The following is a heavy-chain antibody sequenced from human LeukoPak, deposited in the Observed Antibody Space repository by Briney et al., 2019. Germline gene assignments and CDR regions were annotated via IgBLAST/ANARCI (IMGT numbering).Heavy chain of an antibody. D-gene: IGHD1-26*01. V-gene: IGHV3-23*01. CDR2: ISGSGGST. Sequence: PGGSLRLSCAASGFTFSSYAMNWVRQAPGKGLEWVSAISGSGGSTNYADSVKGRFTISRDNSKNTLYLQMNSLRAEDTAVYYCAKARGIRYYYGMDVWGQGTTVTVSS. J-gene: IGHJ6*02. CDR1: GFTFSSYA. CDR3: AKARGIRYYYGMDV.